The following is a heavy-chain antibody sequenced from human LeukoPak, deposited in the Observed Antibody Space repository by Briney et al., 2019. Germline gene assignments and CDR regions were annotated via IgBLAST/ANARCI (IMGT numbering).Heavy chain of an antibody. Sequence: SETLSLTCTVSGGSISSYYWSWIRQPPGKGLEWIGYIYYSGSSDYNPSLKSRVTISVDTSKNQFSLKLSSVTAADTAVYYCARAPFSSSSGFGAFDIWGQGTMVTVSS. V-gene: IGHV4-59*08. D-gene: IGHD6-6*01. CDR2: IYYSGSS. CDR3: ARAPFSSSSGFGAFDI. J-gene: IGHJ3*02. CDR1: GGSISSYY.